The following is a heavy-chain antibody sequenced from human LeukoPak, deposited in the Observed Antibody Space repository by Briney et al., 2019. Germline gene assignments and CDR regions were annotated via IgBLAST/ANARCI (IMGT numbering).Heavy chain of an antibody. CDR3: ARATVVAAYFDY. CDR2: IHYSGRT. D-gene: IGHD2-15*01. CDR1: GGSPSSYY. Sequence: SETLSLTCTVSGGSPSSYYWSWIRHPPGKGREWIGYIHYSGRTSNNPALKIRVTISVDTAKNQFSLKLASVTAADTAVYYCARATVVAAYFDYWGQGTLVTVSS. V-gene: IGHV4-59*01. J-gene: IGHJ4*02.